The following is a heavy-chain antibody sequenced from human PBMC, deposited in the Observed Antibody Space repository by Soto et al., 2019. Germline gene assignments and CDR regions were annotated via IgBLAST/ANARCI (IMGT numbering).Heavy chain of an antibody. J-gene: IGHJ4*02. V-gene: IGHV1-69*01. CDR3: ARVGGIGAPPGTDY. Sequence: QVQLVQSGAEVKKPGSSVKVSCKASGGIFSSYAISWLRQAPEQGLEWMGAVIPILRQAYYAQDFQDRVSITADESTRTTYLELSSLRSDDTAVYFCARVGGIGAPPGTDYWGQGTLVTVSS. CDR1: GGIFSSYA. CDR2: VIPILRQA. D-gene: IGHD3-10*01.